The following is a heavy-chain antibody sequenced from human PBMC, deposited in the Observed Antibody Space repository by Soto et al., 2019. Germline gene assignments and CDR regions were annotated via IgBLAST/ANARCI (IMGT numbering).Heavy chain of an antibody. CDR2: VIPIFGTA. Sequence: SVKVSCKASGGTFSSYAISWVRQAPGQGLEWMGGVIPIFGTANYAQKFQGRVTVTADETTSAAYMERSSLRSEDTAVYYCARARGVGGSGSYSYYYSMDVWG. CDR1: GGTFSSYA. D-gene: IGHD3-10*01. V-gene: IGHV1-69*13. J-gene: IGHJ6*02. CDR3: ARARGVGGSGSYSYYYSMDV.